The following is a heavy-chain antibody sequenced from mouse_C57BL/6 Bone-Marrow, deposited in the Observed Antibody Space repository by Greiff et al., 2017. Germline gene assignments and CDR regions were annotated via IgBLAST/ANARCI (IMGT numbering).Heavy chain of an antibody. CDR3: ARQGYYGSSLGYFDV. CDR1: GYAFSSSW. Sequence: VQLQQSGPELVKPGASVKISCKASGYAFSSSWMNWVKQRPGRGLEWIGRIDPNSGGTKYNEKFKSKATLTVDKPSSTAYMQLSSLTSEDSAVYYCARQGYYGSSLGYFDVWGTGTTVTVSS. V-gene: IGHV1-72*01. CDR2: IDPNSGGT. D-gene: IGHD1-1*01. J-gene: IGHJ1*03.